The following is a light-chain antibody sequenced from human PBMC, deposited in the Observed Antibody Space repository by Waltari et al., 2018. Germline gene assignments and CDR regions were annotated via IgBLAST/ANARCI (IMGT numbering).Light chain of an antibody. CDR3: QKYNSVPLT. CDR1: EGISNC. J-gene: IGKJ4*01. V-gene: IGKV1-27*01. Sequence: DIQMTQSPSSLSASVGDRVTITCRASEGISNCLAWYQPNPGKVPKLLIAAASTLQSGVPSRFSGSGSGTDFTLTISSLQPEDVATYYCQKYNSVPLTFGGGTKVEIK. CDR2: AAS.